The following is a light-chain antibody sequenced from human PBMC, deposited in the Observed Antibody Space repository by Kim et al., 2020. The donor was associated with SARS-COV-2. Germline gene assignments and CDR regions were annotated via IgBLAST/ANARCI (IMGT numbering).Light chain of an antibody. V-gene: IGLV3-21*04. J-gene: IGLJ2*01. Sequence: SYELTQPPSVSVAPGKTARITCGGNNIGSKSVHWYQQKPGQAPVLVIYYDSDRPSGIPERFSGSNSGNTATLTISRVEAGDEADYYCQVWDSSSDHRGGVFGGGTQLTVL. CDR3: QVWDSSSDHRGGV. CDR1: NIGSKS. CDR2: YDS.